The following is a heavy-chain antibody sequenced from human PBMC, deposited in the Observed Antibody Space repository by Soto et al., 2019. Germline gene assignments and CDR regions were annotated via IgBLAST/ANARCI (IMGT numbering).Heavy chain of an antibody. CDR1: GFTFRNFV. Sequence: EVELLESGGGIVQPGGSLRVSCVASGFTFRNFVMSWVRQAPGKGLEWVSAIRGTGGETFYADSVKGRFTISRDNSKNTLYLPMNSLRDEDRALYFCAQDRGWGVVSPSHDYWGQGTLVTVSS. J-gene: IGHJ4*02. CDR2: IRGTGGET. D-gene: IGHD2-21*01. CDR3: AQDRGWGVVSPSHDY. V-gene: IGHV3-23*01.